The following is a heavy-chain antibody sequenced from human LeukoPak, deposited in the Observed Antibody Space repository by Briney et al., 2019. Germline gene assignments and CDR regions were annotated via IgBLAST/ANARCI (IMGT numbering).Heavy chain of an antibody. J-gene: IGHJ4*02. CDR1: GFTFSSYA. V-gene: IGHV3-64*01. D-gene: IGHD1-26*01. CDR2: ISSNGGST. Sequence: GGSLRLSCAAPGFTFSSYAMHWVRQAPGKGLEYVSAISSNGGSTYYANSVKGRFTISRDNSKNTLYLQMGSLRAEDMAVYYCARDAYSGSYGPIDYWGQGTLVTVSS. CDR3: ARDAYSGSYGPIDY.